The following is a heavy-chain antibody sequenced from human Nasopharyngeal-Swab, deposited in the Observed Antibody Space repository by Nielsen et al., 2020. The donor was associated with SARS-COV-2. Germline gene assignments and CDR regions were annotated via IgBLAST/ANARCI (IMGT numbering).Heavy chain of an antibody. D-gene: IGHD4-23*01. Sequence: SVKVSCKASGGTFSSYAISWVRQAPGQGLEWMGGIIPIFGTANYAQKFQGRVTITADESTSTAYMELSSLRSDDTAAYYCARDGGNGDYYYYGMDVWGQGTTVTVSS. CDR2: IIPIFGTA. J-gene: IGHJ6*02. V-gene: IGHV1-69*13. CDR1: GGTFSSYA. CDR3: ARDGGNGDYYYYGMDV.